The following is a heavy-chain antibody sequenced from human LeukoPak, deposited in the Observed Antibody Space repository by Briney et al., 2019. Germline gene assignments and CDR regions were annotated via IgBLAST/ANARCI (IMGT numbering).Heavy chain of an antibody. J-gene: IGHJ3*02. CDR1: GGSISSGSYY. D-gene: IGHD5/OR15-5a*01. V-gene: IGHV4-61*01. CDR2: IYYSGST. Sequence: PSETLSLTCTVSGGSISSGSYYWSWIRQPPGKGLEWIGYIYYSGSTNYNPSLKSRVTISVDTSKNQFSLKLSSVTAADTAVYYCARGVPLDIWGQGTMVTVSS. CDR3: ARGVPLDI.